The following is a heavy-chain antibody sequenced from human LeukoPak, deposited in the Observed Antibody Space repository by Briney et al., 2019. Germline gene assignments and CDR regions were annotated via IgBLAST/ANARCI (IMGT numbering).Heavy chain of an antibody. J-gene: IGHJ3*02. D-gene: IGHD6-13*01. CDR1: GFPFSGSA. V-gene: IGHV3-73*01. CDR2: IRSKANSYAT. Sequence: GALGLSFAASGFPFSGSAMHRVRQASGKGLEWVWRIRSKANSYATAYAASVKGRFTISRDDSKNTAYLQMNSLKTEDTAVYYCTRPQYSSSWYDSFDIWGQGTMVTVSS. CDR3: TRPQYSSSWYDSFDI.